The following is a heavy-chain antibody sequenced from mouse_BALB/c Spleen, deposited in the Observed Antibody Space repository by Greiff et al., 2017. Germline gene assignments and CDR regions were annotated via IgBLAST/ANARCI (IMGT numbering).Heavy chain of an antibody. D-gene: IGHD3-3*01. Sequence: DVKLVESGGGLVKPGGSLKLSCAASGFTFSSYTMSWVRQTPEKRLEWVATISSGGGNTYYPDSVKGRFTISRDNAKNNLYLQMSSLRSEDTALYYCARYGDDWFAYWGQGTLVTVSA. CDR2: ISSGGGNT. J-gene: IGHJ3*01. CDR3: ARYGDDWFAY. CDR1: GFTFSSYT. V-gene: IGHV5-9*03.